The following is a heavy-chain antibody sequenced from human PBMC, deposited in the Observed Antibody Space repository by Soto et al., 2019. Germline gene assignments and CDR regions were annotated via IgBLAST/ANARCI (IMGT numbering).Heavy chain of an antibody. V-gene: IGHV1-46*01. CDR2: INPSGGST. CDR3: ARDPITSIAGPKHDAFDI. D-gene: IGHD5-12*01. J-gene: IGHJ3*02. Sequence: QVQLVQSGAEVKKPGASVKVSCKASGYTFTSYYMHWVRQAPGQGLEWMGIINPSGGSTSYAQKFQGRVTMTRDTSTSTVYMELSSLRSEDTAVYYCARDPITSIAGPKHDAFDIWGQGTMVTVSS. CDR1: GYTFTSYY.